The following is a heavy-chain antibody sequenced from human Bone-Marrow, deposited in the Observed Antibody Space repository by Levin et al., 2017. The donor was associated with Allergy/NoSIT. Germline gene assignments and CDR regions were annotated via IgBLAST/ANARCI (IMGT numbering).Heavy chain of an antibody. D-gene: IGHD2-2*01. V-gene: IGHV3-53*01. CDR3: VRDGPAKPWA. J-gene: IGHJ3*01. Sequence: GESLKISCAVSGFTVSNNYMNWVRQAPGRGLDWVSLIYSTGVTHYADSVKGRFTISRDSSKNTLYLQMDSLRVEDTAVYYCVRDGPAKPWAWGQGTMVTVSS. CDR2: IYSTGVT. CDR1: GFTVSNNY.